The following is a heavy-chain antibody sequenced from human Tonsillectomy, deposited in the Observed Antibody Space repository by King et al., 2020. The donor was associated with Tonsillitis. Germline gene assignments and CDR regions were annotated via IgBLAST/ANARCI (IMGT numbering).Heavy chain of an antibody. V-gene: IGHV3-23*03. D-gene: IGHD3-10*01. Sequence: EVQLVESGGGLVQPGGSLRLSCAASGFTFSAYAMSWVRQAPGKGLEWVSVIYSGVSSTYFIDSVKGRFTISRDNSKNTLYLQMNSLRAEDTAVYYCAKVSPIEASGSYYNLYFDYWGQGTLATVSS. CDR2: IYSGVSST. CDR1: GFTFSAYA. CDR3: AKVSPIEASGSYYNLYFDY. J-gene: IGHJ4*02.